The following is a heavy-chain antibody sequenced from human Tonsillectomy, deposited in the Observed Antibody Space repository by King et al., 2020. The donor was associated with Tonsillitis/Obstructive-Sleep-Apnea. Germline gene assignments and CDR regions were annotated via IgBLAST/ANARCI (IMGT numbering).Heavy chain of an antibody. V-gene: IGHV4-59*01. D-gene: IGHD2-8*01. J-gene: IGHJ3*02. CDR1: GGSIRNYY. CDR3: ARGGAVMNAFDT. Sequence: VQLQESGPGLVKPSGTLSLTCTVPGGSIRNYYWSWIRQPPGKGLEWIAYFDYSGSTHYNPSLKSRVIISVDTFKNQFSLWLNAVTAADTALYYCARGGAVMNAFDTWGQGTMVTVSS. CDR2: FDYSGST.